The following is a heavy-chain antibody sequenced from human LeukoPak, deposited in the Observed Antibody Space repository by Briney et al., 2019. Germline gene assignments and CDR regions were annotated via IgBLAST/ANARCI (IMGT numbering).Heavy chain of an antibody. V-gene: IGHV3-23*01. D-gene: IGHD6-19*01. J-gene: IGHJ4*02. Sequence: GGSLRLSCAASGFSFSSYEMNWVRQAPGKGLEWVSGISGSGDSTYYADSVKGRFTISRDNSKNTLYLQMNSLRAEDTAVYYCARRSGIAVAGAFDYWGQGTLVTVSS. CDR2: ISGSGDST. CDR1: GFSFSSYE. CDR3: ARRSGIAVAGAFDY.